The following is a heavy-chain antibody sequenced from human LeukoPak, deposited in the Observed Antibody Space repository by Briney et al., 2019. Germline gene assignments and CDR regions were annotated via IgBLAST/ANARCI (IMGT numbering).Heavy chain of an antibody. CDR3: ARDPSSGYYFDY. J-gene: IGHJ4*02. D-gene: IGHD3-22*01. CDR1: GFTFNNYG. V-gene: IGHV3-33*01. CDR2: IWYDGSNK. Sequence: PGGSLRLSCAASGFTFNNYGMHWVRQAPGKGLEWVAVIWYDGSNKYYADSVKGRFTLSRDNSKNMLYLQMNSLRAEDTAVYYCARDPSSGYYFDYWGQGTLVTVSS.